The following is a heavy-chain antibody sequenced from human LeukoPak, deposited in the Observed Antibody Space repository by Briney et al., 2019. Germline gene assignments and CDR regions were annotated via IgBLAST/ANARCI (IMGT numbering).Heavy chain of an antibody. CDR1: GFTFSSYW. J-gene: IGHJ4*02. Sequence: GGSLRLSCAASGFTFSSYWMTWVRQAPGKGLEWVSVIGGSGGSTYYADSVKGRFTISRDNSKNTLFLQMNSLRAEDTAVYYCAKVIGWDYFDYWGQGTLVTVSS. D-gene: IGHD6-19*01. CDR3: AKVIGWDYFDY. CDR2: IGGSGGST. V-gene: IGHV3-23*01.